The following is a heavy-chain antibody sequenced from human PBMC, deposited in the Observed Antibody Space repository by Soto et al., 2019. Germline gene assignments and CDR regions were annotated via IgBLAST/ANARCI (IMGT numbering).Heavy chain of an antibody. D-gene: IGHD5-12*01. J-gene: IGHJ4*02. Sequence: QVQLVQSGAEVKKPGSSVKVSCKASGGTFSSYAISWVRQAPGQGLEWMGGIIPIFGTANYAQKFQGRVTITADESKSTADMYLSSLRSEDTAVYYCARDRSVKYSGYDLWCLDYWGQGTLVTVSS. V-gene: IGHV1-69*01. CDR1: GGTFSSYA. CDR2: IIPIFGTA. CDR3: ARDRSVKYSGYDLWCLDY.